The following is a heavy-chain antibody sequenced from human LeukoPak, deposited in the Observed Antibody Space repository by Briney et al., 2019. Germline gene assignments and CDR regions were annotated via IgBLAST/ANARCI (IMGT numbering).Heavy chain of an antibody. V-gene: IGHV3-74*01. Sequence: GGSLRLSCAASGFTVSDNNMIWVRQNPGKGLVWVSRIKGDGSSISHADSVTGRFTISRDNAKNTLYLQMNNLRAEDTGVYYCVRDGVGAPPFDYWGEGILVTVSS. CDR2: IKGDGSSI. D-gene: IGHD1-26*01. CDR3: VRDGVGAPPFDY. CDR1: GFTVSDNN. J-gene: IGHJ4*02.